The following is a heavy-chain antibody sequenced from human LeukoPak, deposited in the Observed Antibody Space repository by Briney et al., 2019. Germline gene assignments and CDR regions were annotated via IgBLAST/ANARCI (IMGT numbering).Heavy chain of an antibody. CDR1: GYSFTSYW. CDR3: ARSRWLLLNWFDH. CDR2: IYPGDSDT. V-gene: IGHV5-51*01. Sequence: GESLQISCKGSGYSFTSYWIGWVRQMPGKGLEWMGIIYPGDSDTRYSPSFQGQVTISADKSISTAYLQWSSLKASDTVMYYCARSRWLLLNWFDHWGQGTLVTVSS. J-gene: IGHJ5*02. D-gene: IGHD5-24*01.